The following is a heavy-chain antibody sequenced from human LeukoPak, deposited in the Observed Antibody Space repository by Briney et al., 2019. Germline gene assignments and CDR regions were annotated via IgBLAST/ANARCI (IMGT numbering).Heavy chain of an antibody. V-gene: IGHV4-34*01. CDR2: INHSGST. CDR1: GGSFSGYY. CDR3: ARGGYYDSSGYPFDY. Sequence: PSETLSLTCAVYGGSFSGYYWSWIRQPPGKGLEWIGEINHSGSTNYNPSLKSRVTISVDTSKNQFSLKLSSVTVADTAVYYCARGGYYDSSGYPFDYWGQGTLVTVSS. J-gene: IGHJ4*02. D-gene: IGHD3-22*01.